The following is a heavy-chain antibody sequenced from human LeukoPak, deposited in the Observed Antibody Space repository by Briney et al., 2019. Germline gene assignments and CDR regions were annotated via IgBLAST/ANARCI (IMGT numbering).Heavy chain of an antibody. J-gene: IGHJ4*02. CDR2: ISSSSSYI. Sequence: GGSLRLSCAASGFTVSSNYMSWVRQAPGKGLEWVSSISSSSSYIYYADSVKGRFTISRDNVKNSLYLQMNSLRAEDTAVYYCARDLVQDNWNYATTHDYWGQGTLVTVSS. D-gene: IGHD1-7*01. V-gene: IGHV3-21*01. CDR1: GFTVSSNY. CDR3: ARDLVQDNWNYATTHDY.